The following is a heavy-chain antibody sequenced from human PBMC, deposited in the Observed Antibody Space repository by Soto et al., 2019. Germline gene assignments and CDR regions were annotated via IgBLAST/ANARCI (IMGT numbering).Heavy chain of an antibody. D-gene: IGHD6-19*01. Sequence: ASVKVSCKASGYTFTKYGISWVRQAPGQGLEWMGWISAYNGNTNYAQKLQGRVTMTTDTSTSTAYMELRSLRSDDTAVYYCARGPSSYSSGWYPLGYFGYWGQGTLVTVSS. V-gene: IGHV1-18*01. CDR1: GYTFTKYG. CDR3: ARGPSSYSSGWYPLGYFGY. J-gene: IGHJ4*02. CDR2: ISAYNGNT.